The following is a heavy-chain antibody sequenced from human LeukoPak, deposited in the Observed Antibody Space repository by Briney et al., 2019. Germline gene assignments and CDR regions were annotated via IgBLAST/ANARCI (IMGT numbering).Heavy chain of an antibody. CDR1: GLIFSDAW. CDR3: TRVGYIDEGIDY. Sequence: GGSLRLSCAASGLIFSDAWMGWVRQAPGKGLEWVANIKQDGSKKSYVDSVKGRFTISRDNAKNSLYLQMNSLRAEDTAIYYCTRVGYIDEGIDYWGQGTLVTVSS. D-gene: IGHD5-24*01. J-gene: IGHJ4*02. CDR2: IKQDGSKK. V-gene: IGHV3-7*04.